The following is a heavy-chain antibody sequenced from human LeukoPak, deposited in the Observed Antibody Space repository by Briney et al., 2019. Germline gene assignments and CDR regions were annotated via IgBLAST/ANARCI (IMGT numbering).Heavy chain of an antibody. CDR3: ARIKEYGFDI. Sequence: GGSLRLSCAGSASTFSSYWMSWVRQAPGKGPEWVANIKDDGSEKYYLDSVKGRFTISRDNAKNSLYLQMNSLRAEDTAVYSCARIKEYGFDIWGQGTMVTVSS. V-gene: IGHV3-7*01. J-gene: IGHJ3*02. CDR2: IKDDGSEK. D-gene: IGHD3-10*01. CDR1: ASTFSSYW.